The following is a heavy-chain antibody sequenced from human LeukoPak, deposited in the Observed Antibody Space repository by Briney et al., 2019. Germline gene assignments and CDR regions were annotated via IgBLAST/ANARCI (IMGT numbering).Heavy chain of an antibody. CDR3: ARAGVLDY. Sequence: EESLQISCQGSGYSFTSYWIGWVRQMPGKGLEWMGVIYPGDSDTRYSPSFEGQVTISADKSITTAYLQWTSLKASDTAMYYCARAGVLDYWGQGTLVTVSS. V-gene: IGHV5-51*01. CDR1: GYSFTSYW. J-gene: IGHJ4*02. CDR2: IYPGDSDT.